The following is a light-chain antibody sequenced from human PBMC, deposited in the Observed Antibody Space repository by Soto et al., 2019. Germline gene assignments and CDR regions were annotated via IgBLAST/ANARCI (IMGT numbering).Light chain of an antibody. V-gene: IGLV1-47*02. Sequence: QSVLTQPPSASGTRGQRVTISCSGSSSNIGTNYVYWYKQLPGTAPKLLIYCNDQRPSGVPDRLSGSKSGTSASLAISGLRSEDEADYYCATRDNSLSRWVFGGGTKLTVL. CDR1: SSNIGTNY. CDR2: CND. J-gene: IGLJ3*02. CDR3: ATRDNSLSRWV.